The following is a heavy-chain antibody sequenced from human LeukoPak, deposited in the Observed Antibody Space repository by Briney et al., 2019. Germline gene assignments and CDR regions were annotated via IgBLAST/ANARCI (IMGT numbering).Heavy chain of an antibody. V-gene: IGHV4-39*01. CDR1: GGSISSSSYY. CDR2: IYYSGGT. Sequence: PSETLSLTCTVSGGSISSSSYYWGWIRQPPGKGLEWIGSIYYSGGTYYNPSLKSRVTISVDTSKNQFSLKLSSVTAADTAVYFCARHLPGAYYEGWGQGTMVTVSS. CDR3: ARHLPGAYYEG. J-gene: IGHJ4*02. D-gene: IGHD3-3*01.